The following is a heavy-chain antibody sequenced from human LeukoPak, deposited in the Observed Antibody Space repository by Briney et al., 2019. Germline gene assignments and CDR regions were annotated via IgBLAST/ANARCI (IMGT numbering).Heavy chain of an antibody. V-gene: IGHV4-59*12. Sequence: PSETLSLTCTVSGGSISSYYWSWIRQPPGKGLEWIGYIYYSGSTNYNPSLKSRVTISVDTSKNQFSLKLSSVTAADTAVYYCARVAIVVVPAAMSRRNWFDPWGQGTLVTVSS. D-gene: IGHD2-2*01. CDR1: GGSISSYY. J-gene: IGHJ5*02. CDR2: IYYSGST. CDR3: ARVAIVVVPAAMSRRNWFDP.